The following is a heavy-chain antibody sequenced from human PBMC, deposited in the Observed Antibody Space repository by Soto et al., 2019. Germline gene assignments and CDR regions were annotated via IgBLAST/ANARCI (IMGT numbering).Heavy chain of an antibody. Sequence: QVQLVQSGAEVRKPGASVKVSCKASGYTFTTYGISWVRQAPGQGLDWMGWISGYNGHTKYAQKFQGRVTMTTDTSTSTVYRDLRTLRSDDTAVYYCAREGEMPYYYYGLDVWGQGTTVTVSS. CDR1: GYTFTTYG. J-gene: IGHJ6*02. CDR2: ISGYNGHT. V-gene: IGHV1-18*01. CDR3: AREGEMPYYYYGLDV. D-gene: IGHD3-16*01.